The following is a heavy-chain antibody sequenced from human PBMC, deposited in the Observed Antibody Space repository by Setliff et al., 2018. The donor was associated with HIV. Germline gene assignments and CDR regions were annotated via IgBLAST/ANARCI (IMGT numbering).Heavy chain of an antibody. CDR1: GYAFTSQF. Sequence: ASVKVSCKASGYAFTSQFMHWVRQAPGQGLEWMGIISPSGDRTTYAQRFRGRVTMTSDTSTSTVNMGLSSLRSEDTAVYYCARGGYGSENLLFDFWGQGTLVTVSS. D-gene: IGHD3-10*01. CDR2: ISPSGDRT. J-gene: IGHJ4*02. V-gene: IGHV1-46*01. CDR3: ARGGYGSENLLFDF.